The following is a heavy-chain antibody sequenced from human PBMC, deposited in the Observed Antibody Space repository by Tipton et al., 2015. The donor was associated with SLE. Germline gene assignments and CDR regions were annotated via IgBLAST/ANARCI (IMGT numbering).Heavy chain of an antibody. Sequence: TLSLTCTVSGGSISSGGYYWSWIRQHPGKGLEWIGYIYYSGSTNYNPSLKSRVTISVDTSKNQFSLKLSSVTAADTAVYYCARERAEYSSGGPTTLNVWGKGTTVTVSS. CDR1: GGSISSGGYY. D-gene: IGHD6-19*01. CDR2: IYYSGST. CDR3: ARERAEYSSGGPTTLNV. V-gene: IGHV4-61*08. J-gene: IGHJ6*04.